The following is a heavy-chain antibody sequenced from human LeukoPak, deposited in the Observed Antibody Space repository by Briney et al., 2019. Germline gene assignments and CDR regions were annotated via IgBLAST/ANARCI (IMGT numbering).Heavy chain of an antibody. CDR1: GYTFTSYG. Sequence: ASVKVSCKASGYTFTSYGMTWVRQAPGHGLEWMGWISAYNRNTNYAQKLQGRVTMITDTSTRTAYMELRSLRSDDTAVYYCARQVDIRMDLPDYWGQGTLVTVSS. CDR2: ISAYNRNT. D-gene: IGHD5-12*01. CDR3: ARQVDIRMDLPDY. V-gene: IGHV1-18*01. J-gene: IGHJ4*02.